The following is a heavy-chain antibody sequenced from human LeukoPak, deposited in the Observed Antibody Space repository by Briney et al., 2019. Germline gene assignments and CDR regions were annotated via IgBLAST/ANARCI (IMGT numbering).Heavy chain of an antibody. CDR1: GGSIDSTNW. CDR2: IHHDGRI. V-gene: IGHV4/OR15-8*01. D-gene: IGHD6-13*01. J-gene: IGHJ4*02. Sequence: SETLSLTCDVSGGSIDSTNWWNWVRQPPGKGLEWIGEIHHDGRINYNPSLKSRVTLSVDKSKNQFSLRLNSVTAADTAVYYCASAAAGTGGIDYWGQGTLVTVSS. CDR3: ASAAAGTGGIDY.